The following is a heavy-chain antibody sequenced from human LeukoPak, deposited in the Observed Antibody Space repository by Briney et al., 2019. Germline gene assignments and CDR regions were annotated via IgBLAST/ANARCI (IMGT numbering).Heavy chain of an antibody. CDR2: INPNSGGT. V-gene: IGHV1-2*02. CDR1: GYTFTSYD. D-gene: IGHD6-19*01. J-gene: IGHJ5*02. Sequence: ASVKVSCKASGYTFTSYDINWVRQATGQGLEWMGWINPNSGGTNYAQKFQGRVTMTRDTFISTAYMEMSRLRADDTAVYYCARVSLRRQWLVRDNWFDPWGQGTLVTVSS. CDR3: ARVSLRRQWLVRDNWFDP.